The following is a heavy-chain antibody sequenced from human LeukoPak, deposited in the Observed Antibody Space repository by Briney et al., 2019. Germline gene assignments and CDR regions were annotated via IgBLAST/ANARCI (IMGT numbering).Heavy chain of an antibody. Sequence: GGSLRLSCAASGFTFSSYAMHWVRQAPGKGLEWVAVISYDGSNKYYAHSVKGRFTFSRDNSKNTLFLQMNSLRAEDTAVYYCARDLEIGSSSYYFDYWGQGTLVTVSS. CDR1: GFTFSSYA. CDR2: ISYDGSNK. D-gene: IGHD3-3*01. CDR3: ARDLEIGSSSYYFDY. J-gene: IGHJ4*02. V-gene: IGHV3-30-3*01.